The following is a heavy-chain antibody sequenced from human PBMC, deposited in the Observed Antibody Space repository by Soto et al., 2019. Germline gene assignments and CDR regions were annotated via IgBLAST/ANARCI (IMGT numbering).Heavy chain of an antibody. CDR3: ARVVAAAPVYYGMDV. CDR1: GFTFTIYG. Sequence: QVQVVQSGAEVKKPGASVKVSCKASGFTFTIYGIAWVRQAPRQGLEWMGWINPYNANTNYAQKFQGRVTMTTDTTTNTGDMELRSLRSDDKAVYYCARVVAAAPVYYGMDVWGQGNTVTVSS. V-gene: IGHV1-18*01. CDR2: INPYNANT. D-gene: IGHD2-15*01. J-gene: IGHJ6*02.